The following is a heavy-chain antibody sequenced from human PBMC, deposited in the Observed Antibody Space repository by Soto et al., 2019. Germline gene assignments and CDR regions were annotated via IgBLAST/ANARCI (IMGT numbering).Heavy chain of an antibody. CDR1: GFTFNTYT. J-gene: IGHJ4*02. V-gene: IGHV3-21*01. CDR3: ARVRGFSGYESDDY. D-gene: IGHD5-12*01. CDR2: ISSTGYYI. Sequence: EVQLVESGGGLVKPGGSLRLSCAASGFTFNTYTMNWVRQAPGKGLEWVSSISSTGYYIYYADSVKGRFTISRDNAKNSLYRQMNSLRAEDTAIYYCARVRGFSGYESDDYWGQGTLVTVSS.